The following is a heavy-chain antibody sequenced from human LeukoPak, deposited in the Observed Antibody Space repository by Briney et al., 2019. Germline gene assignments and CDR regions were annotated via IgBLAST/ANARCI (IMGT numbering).Heavy chain of an antibody. CDR1: GYTSTGYY. D-gene: IGHD3-9*01. V-gene: IGHV1-2*04. CDR3: ARTLRYFDWAFDY. Sequence: ASVKVSCKASGYTSTGYYMHWVRQAPGQGLEWMGWINPNSGGTNYAQKFQGWVTMTRDTSISTAYMELSRLRSDDTAVYYCARTLRYFDWAFDYWGQGTLVTVSS. CDR2: INPNSGGT. J-gene: IGHJ4*02.